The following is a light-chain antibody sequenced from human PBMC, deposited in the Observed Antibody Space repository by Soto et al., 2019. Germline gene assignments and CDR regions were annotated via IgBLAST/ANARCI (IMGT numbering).Light chain of an antibody. CDR3: QQHNNWTPWT. CDR1: QSVSSN. J-gene: IGKJ1*01. Sequence: EIVMTQSPATLSVSPGERATLSCRASQSVSSNLAWYQQKPGQAPRLLMYGASTRATGIPDRFSGSGSETKFTLTISGLQSTDSAVYKRQQHNNWTPWTFGQGTKVEIK. CDR2: GAS. V-gene: IGKV3-15*01.